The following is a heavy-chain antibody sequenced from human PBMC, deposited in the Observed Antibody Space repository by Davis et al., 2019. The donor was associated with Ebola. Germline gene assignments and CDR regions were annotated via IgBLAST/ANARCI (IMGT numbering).Heavy chain of an antibody. J-gene: IGHJ4*02. V-gene: IGHV3-66*02. CDR1: GFTFSSYS. D-gene: IGHD3-3*01. CDR3: ARGTYYDFWSADY. Sequence: PGGSLRLSCAASGFTFSSYSMNWVRQAPGKGLEWVSIIYSGGNTYYTDSVKGRFTISRDNSKNTLYLQMNSLRAEDTAVYYCARGTYYDFWSADYWGQGTLVTVSS. CDR2: IYSGGNT.